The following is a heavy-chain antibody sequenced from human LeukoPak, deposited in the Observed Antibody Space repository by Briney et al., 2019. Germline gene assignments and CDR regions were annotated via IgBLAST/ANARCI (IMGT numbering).Heavy chain of an antibody. D-gene: IGHD1-26*01. CDR3: ATVEVGTEHVFDF. Sequence: SETLSLTCTVSGGSVTNYHCSWIRQPAGKGLEWIARFYTGGSTTYNPSLNGRATMSVDTSMNHYSLKLTSVTAADTAIYYCATVEVGTEHVFDFWGQGTLVTVSS. CDR1: GGSVTNYH. J-gene: IGHJ4*01. V-gene: IGHV4-4*07. CDR2: FYTGGST.